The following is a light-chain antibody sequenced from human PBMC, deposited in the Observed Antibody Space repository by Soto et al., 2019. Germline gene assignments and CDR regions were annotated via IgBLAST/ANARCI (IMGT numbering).Light chain of an antibody. CDR3: QQRSDWPST. CDR1: QSVSSY. CDR2: DAS. Sequence: EIVLTQSPATLSLSPGERATLSCRASQSVSSYLVWYQQKPGRVPRLLIYDASNRATGIPARFGGSGSGTDFTLTISGLEPEDSAVYYCQQRSDWPSTFGGGTKVEIK. J-gene: IGKJ4*01. V-gene: IGKV3-11*01.